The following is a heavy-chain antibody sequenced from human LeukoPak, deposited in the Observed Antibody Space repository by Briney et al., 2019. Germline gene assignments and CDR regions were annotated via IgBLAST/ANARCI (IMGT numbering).Heavy chain of an antibody. CDR3: ATLNYYYYGMDV. CDR1: GYTLTELS. J-gene: IGHJ6*02. Sequence: ASVKVSCKVPGYTLTELSMHWVRQAPGKGLEWMGGFDPDDGETIYAQKFQGRVTMTEDTSTDTAYMELSSLRSEDTAVYYCATLNYYYYGMDVWGQGTTVTVSS. V-gene: IGHV1-24*01. CDR2: FDPDDGET.